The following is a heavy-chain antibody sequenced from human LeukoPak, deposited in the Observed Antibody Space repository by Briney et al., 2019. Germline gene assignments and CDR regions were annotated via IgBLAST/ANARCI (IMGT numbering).Heavy chain of an antibody. D-gene: IGHD2-2*01. J-gene: IGHJ3*02. CDR3: ARARYANAWYAFDI. CDR2: LSHSGSS. CDR1: GGSVSSYY. Sequence: SPSETLSLTCTVSGGSVSSYYWSWIRRPPGRGVEWIAYLSHSGSSDSNPSLTSRVTTLVDTSKNQFSLKLTSVTAADTAVYYCARARYANAWYAFDIWGHGTMVTVSS. V-gene: IGHV4-59*02.